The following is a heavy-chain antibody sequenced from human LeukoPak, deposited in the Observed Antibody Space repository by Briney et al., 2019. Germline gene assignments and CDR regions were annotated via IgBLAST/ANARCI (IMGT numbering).Heavy chain of an antibody. Sequence: ASVKVSGKASGYTFTSYDINWVRQATGQGLEWMGWMNPNSGNTGYAQKFQGRVTMTRNTSISTAYMELSSLRSEDTAVYYCARDSGYSSGWYGPYYYGMDVWGQGTTVTVSS. J-gene: IGHJ6*02. CDR2: MNPNSGNT. V-gene: IGHV1-8*01. CDR3: ARDSGYSSGWYGPYYYGMDV. D-gene: IGHD6-19*01. CDR1: GYTFTSYD.